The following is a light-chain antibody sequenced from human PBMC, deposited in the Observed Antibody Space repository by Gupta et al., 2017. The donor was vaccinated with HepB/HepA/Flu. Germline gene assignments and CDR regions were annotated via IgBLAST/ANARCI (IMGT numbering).Light chain of an antibody. CDR1: SSNIGSNT. V-gene: IGLV1-44*01. CDR3: AAWDDSLNGPV. J-gene: IGLJ3*02. Sequence: QSVLTQPTSASGPAGQRVTISCSGSSSNIGSNTVNWYQQLPGTAPKLLIYSNNQRPSGVPDRFSGSKSGTSASLAISGLQSEDEADYYCAAWDDSLNGPVFGGGTKLTVL. CDR2: SNN.